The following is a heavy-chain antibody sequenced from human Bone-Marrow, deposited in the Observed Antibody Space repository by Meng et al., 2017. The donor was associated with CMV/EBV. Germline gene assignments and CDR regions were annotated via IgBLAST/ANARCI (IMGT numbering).Heavy chain of an antibody. CDR2: IYSGGST. J-gene: IGHJ6*02. Sequence: ETLSLTCAASGFTVSSNYMSWVRQAPGKGLEWVSVIYSGGSTYYADSVKGRFTISRDNSKNTLYLQRNSLRAEDTAVYYCARDVSHYYYGMDVWGQGTTVTVSS. V-gene: IGHV3-66*02. CDR1: GFTVSSNY. D-gene: IGHD3-10*02. CDR3: ARDVSHYYYGMDV.